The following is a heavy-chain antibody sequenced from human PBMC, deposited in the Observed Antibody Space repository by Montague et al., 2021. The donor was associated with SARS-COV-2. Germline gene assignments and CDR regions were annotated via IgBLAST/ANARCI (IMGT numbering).Heavy chain of an antibody. CDR2: IFYTGST. J-gene: IGHJ4*02. Sequence: SETLSLTCTVSAGSISNHYWSWIRQPPGKALEWIGYIFYTGSTKYNPSLKSRVTMSVDTPKNRFSLRLSSLTAADTAGYYCARAQNICFIANCVNYFDLWGLGALVTVSS. CDR1: AGSISNHY. CDR3: ARAQNICFIANCVNYFDL. V-gene: IGHV4-59*11. D-gene: IGHD2-15*01.